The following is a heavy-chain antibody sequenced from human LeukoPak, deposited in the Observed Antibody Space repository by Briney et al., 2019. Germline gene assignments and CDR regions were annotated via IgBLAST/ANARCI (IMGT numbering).Heavy chain of an antibody. CDR2: FDPEDVET. V-gene: IGHV1-24*01. D-gene: IGHD2-8*01. Sequence: GASVRVSCKVSGYTLTELSMHWVRQAPGKGLEWMGGFDPEDVETIYAQKFQGRVTMTEDTSTDTAYMDLSSLRSEDTAVYYCATSDIVLMVYAPFDYWGRGTLVTVSS. CDR1: GYTLTELS. J-gene: IGHJ4*02. CDR3: ATSDIVLMVYAPFDY.